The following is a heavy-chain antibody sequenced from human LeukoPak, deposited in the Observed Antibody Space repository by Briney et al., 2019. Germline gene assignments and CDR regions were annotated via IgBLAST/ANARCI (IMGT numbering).Heavy chain of an antibody. D-gene: IGHD3-22*01. V-gene: IGHV1-69*05. Sequence: SVKVSCKASGDTFNRYGVSWVRQAPGQGLEWMGGIIPVSGTLNKAQNFQGRVTISMDESTSTGYMELSSLRSDDTAVYYCARGSEGYYDSSGYPTWGQGTLVTVSS. CDR3: ARGSEGYYDSSGYPT. CDR2: IIPVSGTL. CDR1: GDTFNRYG. J-gene: IGHJ4*02.